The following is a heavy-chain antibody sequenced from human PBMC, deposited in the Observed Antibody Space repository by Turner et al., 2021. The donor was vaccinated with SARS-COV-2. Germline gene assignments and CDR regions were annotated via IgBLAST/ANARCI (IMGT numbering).Heavy chain of an antibody. Sequence: QLQLQESGPGLAKPSETLSLTCTVSSGSISSSAYYWGWIRQPPGKGLEWIGSFCYSGSTYYSPSLKSRITISVDTSKNQFSLNLSSVTAADTAVYYCARQVSILGRWLAPFDSWGQGTLVTVSS. CDR3: ARQVSILGRWLAPFDS. CDR2: FCYSGST. D-gene: IGHD6-19*01. J-gene: IGHJ4*02. CDR1: SGSISSSAYY. V-gene: IGHV4-39*01.